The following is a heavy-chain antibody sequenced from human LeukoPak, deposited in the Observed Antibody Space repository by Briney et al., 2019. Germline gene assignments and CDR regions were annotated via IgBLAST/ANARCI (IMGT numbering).Heavy chain of an antibody. Sequence: ASVKVSCKASGGTFSSYAISWVRQAPGQGLEWMGGIIPIFGTANYAQKFQGRVTITADKSTSTAYMELSSLRSEDTAVYYCATASQGYCSGGSCSYFDYWGQGTLVTVSS. CDR2: IIPIFGTA. V-gene: IGHV1-69*06. J-gene: IGHJ4*02. CDR3: ATASQGYCSGGSCSYFDY. CDR1: GGTFSSYA. D-gene: IGHD2-15*01.